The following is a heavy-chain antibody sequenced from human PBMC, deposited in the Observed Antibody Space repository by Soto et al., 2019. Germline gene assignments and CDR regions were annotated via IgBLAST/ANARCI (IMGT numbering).Heavy chain of an antibody. CDR1: GGSISSYY. CDR2: IYYSGST. J-gene: IGHJ3*02. Sequence: SATLSLTCTVSGGSISSYYWSWIRPPPGKGLEWIGYIYYSGSTNYNPSLKSRVTISVDTSKHQFSLKLSSVTAAATAVYYCASYVSDHIVVVVAALDAFDIWGQGTMVTVSS. D-gene: IGHD2-15*01. CDR3: ASYVSDHIVVVVAALDAFDI. V-gene: IGHV4-59*08.